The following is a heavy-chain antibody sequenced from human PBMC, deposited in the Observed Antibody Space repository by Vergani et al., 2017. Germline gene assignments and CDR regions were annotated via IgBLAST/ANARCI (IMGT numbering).Heavy chain of an antibody. CDR3: ARGGFVVVPAAMLVDAFDI. V-gene: IGHV4-30-2*01. Sequence: QLQLQESGSGLVKPSQTLSLTCAVSGGSISSGGYSWSWIRQPPGKGLEWIGYIYHRGSTYYNPSLKSRVTISVDRSKNQFSLKLSSVTAANTAVYYCARGGFVVVPAAMLVDAFDIWGQGTMVTVSS. J-gene: IGHJ3*02. D-gene: IGHD2-2*01. CDR2: IYHRGST. CDR1: GGSISSGGYS.